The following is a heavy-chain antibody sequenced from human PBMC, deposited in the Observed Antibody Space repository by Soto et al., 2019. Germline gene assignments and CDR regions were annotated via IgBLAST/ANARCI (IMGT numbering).Heavy chain of an antibody. Sequence: SVKVSCKASGGTFSSYAISWVRQAPGQGLEWMGGIIPIFGTANYAQKFQGRVTITADESTSTAYMELSSLRSEDTAVYYCAREYCTNGVCRLFDPWGQGTLVTVSS. CDR3: AREYCTNGVCRLFDP. J-gene: IGHJ5*02. V-gene: IGHV1-69*13. CDR1: GGTFSSYA. D-gene: IGHD2-8*01. CDR2: IIPIFGTA.